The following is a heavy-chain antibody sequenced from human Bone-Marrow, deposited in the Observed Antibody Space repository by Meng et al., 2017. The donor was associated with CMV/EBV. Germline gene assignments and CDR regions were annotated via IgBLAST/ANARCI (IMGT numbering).Heavy chain of an antibody. CDR3: ARVSSCYPCYFGMDV. J-gene: IGHJ6*02. V-gene: IGHV3-30*02. D-gene: IGHD2-2*01. Sequence: GESLKISCAASGFTFSSYAMSWVRQAPGKGLEWVAFIRYDGSNKYYADSVKGRFTISRDNSKNSLYLQMNSLRAEDTAVYYCARVSSCYPCYFGMDVWGQGTTVTVSS. CDR2: IRYDGSNK. CDR1: GFTFSSYA.